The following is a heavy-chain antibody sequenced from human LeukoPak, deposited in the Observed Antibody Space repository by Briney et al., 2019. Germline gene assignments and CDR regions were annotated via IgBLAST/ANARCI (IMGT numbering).Heavy chain of an antibody. CDR3: AKDAQRGFDYSNSLES. CDR1: GFTYSHYG. Sequence: GGSLRLSCAASGFTYSHYGMHWVRQVPGKGLEWVAVIWSDGTEKYYGDAVKGRFTISRDNSMKTLYLQMNSLRGDNTAVYYCAKDAQRGFDYSNSLESWGQGTLVTVSS. J-gene: IGHJ5*01. D-gene: IGHD4-11*01. V-gene: IGHV3-33*06. CDR2: IWSDGTEK.